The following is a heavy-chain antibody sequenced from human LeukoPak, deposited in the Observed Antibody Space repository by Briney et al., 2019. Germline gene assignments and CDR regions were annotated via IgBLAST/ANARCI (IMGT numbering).Heavy chain of an antibody. CDR2: IKGGGGDP. V-gene: IGHV3-23*01. D-gene: IGHD2-21*02. Sequence: GGSLRLSCADSGFTFSTYAMGWVRQSPGKGLEWISSIKGGGGDPFYADSVKGRFTISRDNSKNTLFLQLNSLRAEDSAVYYCAKGGHDFNPFYWWGQGTLVTVSS. CDR3: AKGGHDFNPFYW. J-gene: IGHJ4*02. CDR1: GFTFSTYA.